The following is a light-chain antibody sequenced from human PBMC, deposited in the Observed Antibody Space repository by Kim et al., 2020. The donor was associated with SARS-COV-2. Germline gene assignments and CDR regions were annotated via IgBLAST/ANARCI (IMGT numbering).Light chain of an antibody. J-gene: IGLJ7*01. V-gene: IGLV3-19*01. CDR1: SLRSYY. Sequence: VALGQTVRITCQGDSLRSYYATWYQQKPRQAPVLVIYGRNNRPSGIPDRFSGSASGNTASLTISGTQAEDEADFYCQSRDSGGKVVFGEGTQLTVL. CDR2: GRN. CDR3: QSRDSGGKVV.